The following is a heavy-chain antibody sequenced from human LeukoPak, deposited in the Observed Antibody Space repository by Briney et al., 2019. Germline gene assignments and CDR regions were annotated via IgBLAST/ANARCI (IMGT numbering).Heavy chain of an antibody. CDR2: IRHDGSIK. Sequence: GGSLRLSCAASGFIFSTYGMYWARQAPGKGLEWVAFIRHDGSIKNYADSVKGRSTISRDNSKNTLYLQMNSLRAEDMAVYYCAKDSLADIDYWGQGTLVTVSS. J-gene: IGHJ4*02. V-gene: IGHV3-30*02. CDR3: AKDSLADIDY. CDR1: GFIFSTYG. D-gene: IGHD3-16*01.